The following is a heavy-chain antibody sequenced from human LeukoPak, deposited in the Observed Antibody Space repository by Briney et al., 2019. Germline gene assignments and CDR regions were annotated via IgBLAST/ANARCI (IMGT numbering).Heavy chain of an antibody. CDR3: ARVAVGASAFDY. CDR2: INHSGST. Sequence: PSETLSLTCAVYSGSFSGYYWSWIRQPPGKGLEWIGEINHSGSTNYNPSLKSRVTISVDTSKNQFSLKLSSVTAADTAVYYCARVAVGASAFDYWGQGTLVTVSS. J-gene: IGHJ4*02. V-gene: IGHV4-34*01. CDR1: SGSFSGYY. D-gene: IGHD1-26*01.